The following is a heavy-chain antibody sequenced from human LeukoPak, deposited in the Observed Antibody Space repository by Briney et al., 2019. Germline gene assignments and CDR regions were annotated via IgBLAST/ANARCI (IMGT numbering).Heavy chain of an antibody. D-gene: IGHD3-22*01. Sequence: ASVKVSCKASGYTFTSYDINWVRQATGQGLEWIGWMNPNSGNTGYAQKFQGRVTMTRNTSISTAYMELSSLRSEDTAVYYCARGYYYDSSGYPLADWFDPWGQGTLVTVSS. CDR1: GYTFTSYD. V-gene: IGHV1-8*01. CDR3: ARGYYYDSSGYPLADWFDP. CDR2: MNPNSGNT. J-gene: IGHJ5*02.